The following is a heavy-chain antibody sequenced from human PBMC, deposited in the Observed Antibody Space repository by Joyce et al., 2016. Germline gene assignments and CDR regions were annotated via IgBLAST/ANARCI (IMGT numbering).Heavy chain of an antibody. V-gene: IGHV3-21*01. CDR1: GFTFSGYS. CDR3: ARSGNGDNYIWYFDL. J-gene: IGHJ2*01. CDR2: ISGSCSFI. Sequence: EVQLVASGGGLVRPGGSLRLSCAASGFTFSGYSMVWVRQAPGKGLEWVASISGSCSFIHYAGSVNGRFTISRDDAKNSLYLQMNSLRAEDTAVYYCARSGNGDNYIWYFDLWGRGTLVTVS. D-gene: IGHD4/OR15-4a*01.